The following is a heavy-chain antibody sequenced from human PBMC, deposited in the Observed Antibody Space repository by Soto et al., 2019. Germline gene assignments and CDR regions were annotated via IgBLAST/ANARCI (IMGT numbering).Heavy chain of an antibody. J-gene: IGHJ6*02. CDR3: VRDDDGLDV. V-gene: IGHV3-53*01. CDR1: GFIVSSNY. CDR2: IYSGGSA. Sequence: GGSLRLSCAASGFIVSSNYMSWVRQAPGKGLAWVSVIYSGGSANYADSVKGRFTISRDDSKNTLYLQMNSLRAEDTAVYYCVRDDDGLDVWGQGTAVTVSS.